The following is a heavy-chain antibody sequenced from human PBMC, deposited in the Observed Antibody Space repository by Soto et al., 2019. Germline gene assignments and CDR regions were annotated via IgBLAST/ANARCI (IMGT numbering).Heavy chain of an antibody. V-gene: IGHV4-30-4*01. CDR1: GGSISSGDYY. Sequence: QVQLQESGPGLVKPSQTLSLTCTVSGGSISSGDYYWSWIRQPPGKGLEWIGYIYYSGSTYYNPSLKTRVTISVDTSKIQFSLKLSSVTAAATAVYYCASNSYGYIFSDYWGQGTLVTVSS. CDR3: ASNSYGYIFSDY. J-gene: IGHJ4*02. CDR2: IYYSGST. D-gene: IGHD5-18*01.